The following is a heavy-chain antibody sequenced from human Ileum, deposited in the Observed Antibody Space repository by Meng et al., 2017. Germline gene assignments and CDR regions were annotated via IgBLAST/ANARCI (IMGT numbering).Heavy chain of an antibody. J-gene: IGHJ4*02. CDR3: ASLRYNWNYSADY. V-gene: IGHV4-4*02. D-gene: IGHD1-7*01. CDR1: GGSISSSNW. CDR2: IYHSGST. Sequence: QGRLQESGPGLGKPSGTLSLTCAVSGGSISSSNWWSWVRQPPGKGLEWIGEIYHSGSTNYNPSLKSRVTISVDKSKNQFSLKLSSVTAADTAVYYCASLRYNWNYSADYWGQGTLVTVSS.